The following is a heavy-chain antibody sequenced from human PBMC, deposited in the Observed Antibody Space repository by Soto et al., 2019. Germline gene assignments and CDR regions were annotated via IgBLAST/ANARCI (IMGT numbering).Heavy chain of an antibody. CDR3: ARGDSNGWYFDY. J-gene: IGHJ4*02. CDR1: GYRFTTYQ. D-gene: IGHD6-19*01. Sequence: ASVKVSCKASGYRFTTYQMHWVRQAPGQGLEWMGTINPSGGSTSYAQRFQGRVTMTRDTSTSTVYVEGSSLRSEDTALYYCARGDSNGWYFDYWGQGTLVTVSS. CDR2: INPSGGST. V-gene: IGHV1-46*01.